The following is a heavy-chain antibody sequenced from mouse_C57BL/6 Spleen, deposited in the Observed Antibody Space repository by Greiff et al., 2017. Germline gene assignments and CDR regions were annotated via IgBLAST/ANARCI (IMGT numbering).Heavy chain of an antibody. CDR1: GYTFTDYY. CDR3: ARLSFWAMDY. J-gene: IGHJ4*01. CDR2: IYPGSGNT. Sequence: VQLQQSGAELVRPGASVKLSCKASGYTFTDYYINWVKQRPGQGLEWIARIYPGSGNTYYNEKFKGKATLTAEKSSSTAYMQLSSLTSEDSAVXFCARLSFWAMDYWGQGTSVTVSS. V-gene: IGHV1-76*01.